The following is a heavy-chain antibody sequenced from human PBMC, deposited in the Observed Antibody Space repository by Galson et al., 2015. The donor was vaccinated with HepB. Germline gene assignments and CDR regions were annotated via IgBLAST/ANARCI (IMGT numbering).Heavy chain of an antibody. CDR2: IKQDGSEK. V-gene: IGHV3-7*04. CDR1: GFTFSGFA. Sequence: SLRLSCAASGFTFSGFAMSWVRQAPGKGLEWVANIKQDGSEKYSVDSVKGRFTISRDNAQSSLYLQMNSLRAEDTAMYYCARVRPGDKWLTHEYWGQGTLVTVSS. CDR3: ARVRPGDKWLTHEY. D-gene: IGHD6-19*01. J-gene: IGHJ4*02.